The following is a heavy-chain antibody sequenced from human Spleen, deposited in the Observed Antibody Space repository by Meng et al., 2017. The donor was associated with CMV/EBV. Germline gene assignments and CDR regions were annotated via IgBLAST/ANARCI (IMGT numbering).Heavy chain of an antibody. J-gene: IGHJ4*02. CDR1: FTFSNAW. V-gene: IGHV3-15*01. Sequence: FTFSNAWMSWVRQAPGQGLEWVGRIKSKTDGGTTDNAAPVKGRFTISRDDSKNTLYLQMNSLKSEDTAVYYCATVAKWEFPMGDYFDYWGQGALVTVSS. D-gene: IGHD1-26*01. CDR2: IKSKTDGGTT. CDR3: ATVAKWEFPMGDYFDY.